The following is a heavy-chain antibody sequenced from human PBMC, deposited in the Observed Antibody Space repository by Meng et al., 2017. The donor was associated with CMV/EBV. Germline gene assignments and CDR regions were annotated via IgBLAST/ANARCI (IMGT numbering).Heavy chain of an antibody. J-gene: IGHJ5*02. Sequence: GYTFTSYDINWVRQATGQGLEWMGWMNPNSGNTGYAQKFQGRVTMTRNTSISTAYMELSSLRSEDTAMYYCARGPYSSSWYGYWFDPWGQGTLVTVSS. CDR2: MNPNSGNT. V-gene: IGHV1-8*01. CDR1: GYTFTSYD. D-gene: IGHD6-13*01. CDR3: ARGPYSSSWYGYWFDP.